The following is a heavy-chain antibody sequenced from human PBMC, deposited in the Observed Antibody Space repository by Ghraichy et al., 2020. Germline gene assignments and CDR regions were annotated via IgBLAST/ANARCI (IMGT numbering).Heavy chain of an antibody. Sequence: GSLRLSCAASGFTFSSYAMSWVRQAPGKGLEWVSAISGSGGSTYYADFVKGRFTISRDNSKNTLYLQMNSLRAEDTAVYYCAKDDVVVPAAIGNWFDPWGQGTLVTVSS. CDR2: ISGSGGST. CDR1: GFTFSSYA. J-gene: IGHJ5*02. D-gene: IGHD2-2*02. V-gene: IGHV3-23*01. CDR3: AKDDVVVPAAIGNWFDP.